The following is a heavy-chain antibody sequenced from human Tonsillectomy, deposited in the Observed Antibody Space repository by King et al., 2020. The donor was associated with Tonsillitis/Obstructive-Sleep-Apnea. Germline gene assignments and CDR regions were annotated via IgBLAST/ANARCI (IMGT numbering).Heavy chain of an antibody. V-gene: IGHV1-18*01. Sequence: QLVQSGAEVKKPGASVKVSCKASGYSFTSYGFTWVRQAPGQGLEWMGWIGAYNSNTNYAQKLQGRVTMTTDTSTSTAYMELRSLRSDDTAVYYCARSEYLWSKLGDYWGQGTLVTVSS. CDR2: IGAYNSNT. CDR3: ARSEYLWSKLGDY. CDR1: GYSFTSYG. D-gene: IGHD3-10*01. J-gene: IGHJ4*02.